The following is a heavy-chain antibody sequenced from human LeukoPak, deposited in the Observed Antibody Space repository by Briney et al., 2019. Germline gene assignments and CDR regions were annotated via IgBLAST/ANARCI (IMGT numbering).Heavy chain of an antibody. CDR1: GYTFTSYA. Sequence: ASVKVSCKASGYTFTSYAMHWVRQAPGQRLAWMGWINAGNGNTKYSQKFQGRVTITRDTSASTAYMELSSLRSEDTAVYYCARAPDVDTAMVPLDYWGQGTLVTVSS. V-gene: IGHV1-3*01. J-gene: IGHJ4*02. CDR2: INAGNGNT. CDR3: ARAPDVDTAMVPLDY. D-gene: IGHD5-18*01.